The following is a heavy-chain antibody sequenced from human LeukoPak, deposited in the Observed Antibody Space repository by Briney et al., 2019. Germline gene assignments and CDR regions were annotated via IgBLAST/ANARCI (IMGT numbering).Heavy chain of an antibody. V-gene: IGHV1-18*01. D-gene: IGHD1-26*01. Sequence: ASVKVSCKASGYTFTSYGISWVRQAPGQGLEWMGWISAYNGNTNYAQKLQGRVAMTTDTSTSTAYMELRSLRSDDTAVCYCARVGATTPYYYGMDVWGQGTTVTVSS. J-gene: IGHJ6*02. CDR3: ARVGATTPYYYGMDV. CDR1: GYTFTSYG. CDR2: ISAYNGNT.